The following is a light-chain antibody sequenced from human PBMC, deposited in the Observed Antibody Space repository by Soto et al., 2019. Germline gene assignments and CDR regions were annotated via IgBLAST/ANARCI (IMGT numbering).Light chain of an antibody. V-gene: IGKV1-5*03. J-gene: IGKJ1*01. CDR2: EAS. CDR1: QTISSW. Sequence: DIQMTQSPATLSGSAGDRVTITCRASQTISSWLAWYQQKPGKAPKLLIYEASTLKSGVPSRFSGSGSGTEFTLTISSLQPDDFATYYCQHYNSYSGAFGQGTKVDI. CDR3: QHYNSYSGA.